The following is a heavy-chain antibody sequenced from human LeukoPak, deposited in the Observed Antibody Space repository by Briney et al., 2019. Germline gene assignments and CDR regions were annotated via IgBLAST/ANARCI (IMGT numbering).Heavy chain of an antibody. CDR2: IYTSGST. J-gene: IGHJ6*03. V-gene: IGHV4-4*07. D-gene: IGHD5-18*01. CDR3: ARSSRGPRPTAMEYYYYYMDV. Sequence: SETLSLTCTVSSGSISSYYWSWIRQPAGKGLEWIGRIYTSGSTNYNPSLKSRVTMSVDTSKNQFSLKLSSVTAADTAVYYCARSSRGPRPTAMEYYYYYMDVWGKGTTVTISS. CDR1: SGSISSYY.